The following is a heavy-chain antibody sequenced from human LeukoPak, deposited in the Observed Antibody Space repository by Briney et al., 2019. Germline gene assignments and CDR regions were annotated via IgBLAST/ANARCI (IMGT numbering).Heavy chain of an antibody. CDR2: ISYDGSNK. V-gene: IGHV3-30*03. Sequence: PGRSLRLSCAASGFTFSSYGMHWVRQAPGKGLEWVAVISYDGSNKYYADSVKGRFTISRDNSKNTLYLQMNSLRAEDTAVYYCARDQRLGYCSSTSCLNWFDPWGQGTLVTVSS. D-gene: IGHD2-2*01. J-gene: IGHJ5*02. CDR3: ARDQRLGYCSSTSCLNWFDP. CDR1: GFTFSSYG.